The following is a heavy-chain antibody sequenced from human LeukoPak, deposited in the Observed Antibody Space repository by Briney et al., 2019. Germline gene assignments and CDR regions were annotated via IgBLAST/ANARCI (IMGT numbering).Heavy chain of an antibody. CDR1: GFTFSSYS. Sequence: GGSLRLSCAASGFTFSSYSMNWVRQAPGKGLEWVSSISSSSSYIYYVDSVKGRFTISRDNAKNSLYLQMNSLRAEDTAVYYCAREGGQLWSRYWYFDLWGRGTLVTVSS. D-gene: IGHD5-18*01. V-gene: IGHV3-21*01. CDR3: AREGGQLWSRYWYFDL. J-gene: IGHJ2*01. CDR2: ISSSSSYI.